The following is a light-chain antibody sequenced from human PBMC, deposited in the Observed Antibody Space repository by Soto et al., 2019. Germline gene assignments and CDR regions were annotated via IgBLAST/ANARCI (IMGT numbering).Light chain of an antibody. CDR3: AVWDDSLHGLV. CDR1: SSNIGGNS. J-gene: IGLJ1*01. CDR2: TNN. V-gene: IGLV1-44*01. Sequence: SALTQPPSASGTPGQTVTISCSGSSSNIGGNSVSWCQQLPGTAPKLLIHTNNQRPSGVPDRFSGSKSGTSASLAITGLQPEDEADYYCAVWDDSLHGLVFGTGTKVTVL.